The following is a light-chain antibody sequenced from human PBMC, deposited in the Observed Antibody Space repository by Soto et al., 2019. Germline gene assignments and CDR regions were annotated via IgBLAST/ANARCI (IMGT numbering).Light chain of an antibody. CDR3: QQYNKWPPVT. CDR2: GAS. CDR1: QPVSSNY. J-gene: IGKJ2*01. V-gene: IGKV3-20*01. Sequence: EIVLTQPPGTLSLSPGERATLSCRASQPVSSNYLAWYQHKPGQAPRLLIYGASSRATGIPDRFSGSGSGTDFTLTISRLEPEDFAVYYCQQYNKWPPVTFGQGTKVDIK.